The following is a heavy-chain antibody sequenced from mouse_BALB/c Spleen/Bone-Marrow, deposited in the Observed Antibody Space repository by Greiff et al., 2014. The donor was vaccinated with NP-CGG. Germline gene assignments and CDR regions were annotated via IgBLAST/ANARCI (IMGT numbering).Heavy chain of an antibody. J-gene: IGHJ2*01. CDR3: SRQTATFFDY. V-gene: IGHV1-54*03. CDR1: GYAFTNYL. D-gene: IGHD1-2*01. CDR2: INPGSGGT. Sequence: VQLQQSGAELVRPGTSVKVSCKASGYAFTNYLIEWVKQRPGQGLEWIGVINPGSGGTNYNEKFKDKATLTADESSSTAYMQLSSLTSDDSAVYLCSRQTATFFDYWGQGTTLTVSS.